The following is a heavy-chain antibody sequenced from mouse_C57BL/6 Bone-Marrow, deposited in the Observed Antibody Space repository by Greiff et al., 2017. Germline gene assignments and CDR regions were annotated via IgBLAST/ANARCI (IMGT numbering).Heavy chain of an antibody. V-gene: IGHV1-78*01. J-gene: IGHJ4*01. Sequence: QVQLKESDAELVKPGASVKISCKVSGYTFTDHTIHWMKQRPEQGLEWIGYIYPRDGSTKYNEKFKGKATLTADKSSSPAYMQLNSLTSADSAVYFCASRGSSGPGAMDYWGQGTSVTVSS. D-gene: IGHD3-2*02. CDR1: GYTFTDHT. CDR2: IYPRDGST. CDR3: ASRGSSGPGAMDY.